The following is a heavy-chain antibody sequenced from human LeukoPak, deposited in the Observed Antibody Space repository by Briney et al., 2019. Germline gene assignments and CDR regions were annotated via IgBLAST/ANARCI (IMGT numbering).Heavy chain of an antibody. J-gene: IGHJ4*02. Sequence: GGSLRLSCAASGFPFSDYGMYWVRQAPGKGLEWLAVISHDGSNKYYADSVKGRITISRDNSMNTLYLQMNSLRAEDTAVYYCAKVRWGSDNALDSWGQGTLVTVSS. CDR1: GFPFSDYG. D-gene: IGHD3-16*01. CDR3: AKVRWGSDNALDS. V-gene: IGHV3-30*18. CDR2: ISHDGSNK.